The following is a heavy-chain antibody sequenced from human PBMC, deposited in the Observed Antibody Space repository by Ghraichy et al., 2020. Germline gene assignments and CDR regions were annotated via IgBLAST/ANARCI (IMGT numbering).Heavy chain of an antibody. Sequence: SGPTLVKPTQTLTLTCTFSGFSLTTRAVGVGWIRQPPGKALEWLALIYWDDDNHYSPSLKSRLTLTKDTSKNQVVLTMTNMDVVATATYYCAHGSGWLLDYWSQGTLVTVSS. D-gene: IGHD6-19*01. CDR3: AHGSGWLLDY. J-gene: IGHJ4*02. CDR2: IYWDDDN. V-gene: IGHV2-5*02. CDR1: GFSLTTRAVG.